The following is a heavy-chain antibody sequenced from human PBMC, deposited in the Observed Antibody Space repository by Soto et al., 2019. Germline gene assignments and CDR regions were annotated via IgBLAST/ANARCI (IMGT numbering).Heavy chain of an antibody. CDR3: ATIGDHDGFDV. J-gene: IGHJ3*01. V-gene: IGHV3-21*06. D-gene: IGHD4-17*01. Sequence: EVQLVESGGGLVMPEESLRLSCAASGFTFIGYNMKWVRQAPGKGLEWVASISTSSIEIFYSDLVRGRFTIFRDNARNSLSLQMNSLRAEDTAVYYCATIGDHDGFDVWGQGTTVTVSS. CDR2: ISTSSIEI. CDR1: GFTFIGYN.